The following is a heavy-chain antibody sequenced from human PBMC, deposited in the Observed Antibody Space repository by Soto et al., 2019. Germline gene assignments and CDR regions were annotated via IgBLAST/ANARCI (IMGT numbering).Heavy chain of an antibody. CDR1: GFTFSHYW. J-gene: IGHJ4*02. V-gene: IGHV3-7*01. CDR2: IKEDGSGG. D-gene: IGHD2-2*01. Sequence: GGSLRLSCAASGFTFSHYWVGWVRQAPGKELEWVANIKEDGSGGYYVDSLKGRFTISRDNAKNSLYLQINSLRAEDTAVYYCARVRPSYQFDYWGQGTLVTVSS. CDR3: ARVRPSYQFDY.